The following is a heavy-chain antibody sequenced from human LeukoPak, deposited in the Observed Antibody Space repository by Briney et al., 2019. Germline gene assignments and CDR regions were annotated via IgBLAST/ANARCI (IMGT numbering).Heavy chain of an antibody. D-gene: IGHD1-26*01. J-gene: IGHJ4*02. CDR2: ISWNSGSI. V-gene: IGHV3-9*03. CDR1: GFTFSSYS. CDR3: AKASLGDYFDY. Sequence: PGGSLRLSCAASGFTFSSYSMNWVRQAPGKGLEWVSGISWNSGSIGYADSVKGRFTISRDNAKNSLYLQMNSLRAEDMALYYCAKASLGDYFDYWGQGTLVTVSS.